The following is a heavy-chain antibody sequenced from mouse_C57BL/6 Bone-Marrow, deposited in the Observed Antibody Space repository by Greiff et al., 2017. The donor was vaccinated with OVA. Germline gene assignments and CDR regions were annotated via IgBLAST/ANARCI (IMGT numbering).Heavy chain of an antibody. CDR3: ERELGITAIEATGGYFDY. Sequence: QVQLQQPGAELVKPGASVKLSCKASGYTFTSYWMHWVKQRPGQGLAWIGMIHPNSGSTNYNEKFKSKATLTVDKSSSTAYMQLSSLAYEDSAVYYWERELGITAIEATGGYFDYGGQGTTLTVSS. J-gene: IGHJ2*01. CDR1: GYTFTSYW. CDR2: IHPNSGST. D-gene: IGHD1-1*01. V-gene: IGHV1-64*01.